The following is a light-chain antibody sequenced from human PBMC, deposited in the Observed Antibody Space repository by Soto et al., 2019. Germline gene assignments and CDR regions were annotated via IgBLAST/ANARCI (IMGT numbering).Light chain of an antibody. CDR3: QQYHTMGT. CDR2: DAS. CDR1: QSITNW. J-gene: IGKJ1*01. V-gene: IGKV1-5*01. Sequence: DIQMTQSPSTLSASVGDRVTITCRASQSITNWLAWYQHKPGKAPNLLIFDASSLESGVPSRFSGSGSGTEFTLTISSLQPDDFATYYCQQYHTMGTFGQGTKVEIK.